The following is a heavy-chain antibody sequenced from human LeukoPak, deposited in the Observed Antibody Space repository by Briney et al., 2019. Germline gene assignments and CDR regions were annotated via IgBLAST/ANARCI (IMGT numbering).Heavy chain of an antibody. V-gene: IGHV3-30*02. CDR3: AKVSCSAGSCYTVGLDY. D-gene: IGHD2-15*01. Sequence: AGGSLRLSCAASGFSFSNYGMHWVRQAPAKGLEWVSFIRYDGSNKYYTDSVKGRFTISRDNSKNTLYLQMNSLRAEATAVYFCAKVSCSAGSCYTVGLDYWGQGTLVTVSS. CDR2: IRYDGSNK. J-gene: IGHJ4*02. CDR1: GFSFSNYG.